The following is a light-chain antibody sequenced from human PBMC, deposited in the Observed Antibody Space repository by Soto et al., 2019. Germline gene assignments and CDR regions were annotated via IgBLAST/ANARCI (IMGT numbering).Light chain of an antibody. CDR1: QSISSW. J-gene: IGKJ1*01. V-gene: IGKV1-5*01. CDR2: DAS. CDR3: QQYNSYWT. Sequence: DLQMTQSPSTLSSSLGDRVTITCRASQSISSWLAWYQQRPGKAPKLLIYDASSLESGVTSRFSGSGSGTELTLTISSLQPDDFATYCCQQYNSYWTVGQGTKVDI.